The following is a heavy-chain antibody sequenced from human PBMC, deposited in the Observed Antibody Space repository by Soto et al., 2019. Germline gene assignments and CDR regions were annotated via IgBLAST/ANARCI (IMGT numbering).Heavy chain of an antibody. CDR1: GGPITSTTYY. D-gene: IGHD3-22*01. CDR2: LYYTGTT. V-gene: IGHV4-39*01. CDR3: ARYIRFFDSSGQNRFDV. Sequence: PSETLSLTCAVSGGPITSTTYYWVWIRQPPGKGLEWIGSLYYTGTTYYNPSLQSRVTMSVDTSRNRFSLTLRSVTAADPAVYYCARYIRFFDSSGQNRFDVWRQGTTVTVS. J-gene: IGHJ3*01.